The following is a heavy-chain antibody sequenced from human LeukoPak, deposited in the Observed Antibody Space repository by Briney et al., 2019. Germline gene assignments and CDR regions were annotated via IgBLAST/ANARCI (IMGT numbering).Heavy chain of an antibody. Sequence: SVKVSCKASGGTFSSYAISWVRQAPGQGLEWMGRIIPILGIANYAQKFQGRVTITADKSTSTAYMELSSLRSEDTAVYYCARSDYCTNGVCYTPFDYWGQGTLVTVSS. V-gene: IGHV1-69*04. CDR3: ARSDYCTNGVCYTPFDY. D-gene: IGHD2-8*01. CDR2: IIPILGIA. CDR1: GGTFSSYA. J-gene: IGHJ4*02.